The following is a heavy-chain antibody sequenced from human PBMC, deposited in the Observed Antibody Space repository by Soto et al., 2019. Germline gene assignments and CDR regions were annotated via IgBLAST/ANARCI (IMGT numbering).Heavy chain of an antibody. Sequence: QVQLVESGGGVVQPGRSLRLSCAASGFTFSSDGMHWVRQAPGTGLEWVAVISYDGSSQYYAVSVQGRFAISRDNSKNTLYLQMNSLRPEDTALYYCAKANAHIPFDSWGQGTLVTVSS. CDR2: ISYDGSSQ. CDR3: AKANAHIPFDS. J-gene: IGHJ4*02. CDR1: GFTFSSDG. V-gene: IGHV3-30*18. D-gene: IGHD2-21*01.